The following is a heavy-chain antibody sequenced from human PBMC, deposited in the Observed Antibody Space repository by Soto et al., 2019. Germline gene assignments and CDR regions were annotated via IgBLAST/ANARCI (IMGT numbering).Heavy chain of an antibody. D-gene: IGHD1-26*01. V-gene: IGHV3-30*18. J-gene: IGHJ6*02. Sequence: SLRLSCVSSGFTFSNYGMHWVRQAPGKGLEWVAGISHDRSKRYYADSVKGRFTISRDDSRNTLFLQMNTLGLDDTAIYFCAKVLVGGSSFYYYGLDVWGQGTTVTVSS. CDR3: AKVLVGGSSFYYYGLDV. CDR2: ISHDRSKR. CDR1: GFTFSNYG.